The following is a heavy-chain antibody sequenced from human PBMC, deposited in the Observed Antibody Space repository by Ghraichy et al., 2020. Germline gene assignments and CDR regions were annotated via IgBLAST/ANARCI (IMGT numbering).Heavy chain of an antibody. CDR2: ISGGGDST. CDR3: ARYCRSTSCYPYFGMDV. Sequence: GGSLRLSCAASGFTFSTYAMSWVRQAPGKGLEWVSAISGGGDSTYYADSVKGRFTVSRDNSKNTLYLQMNSLRAEDTAVYYCARYCRSTSCYPYFGMDVWGQGTTVTVSS. J-gene: IGHJ6*02. V-gene: IGHV3-23*01. D-gene: IGHD2-2*01. CDR1: GFTFSTYA.